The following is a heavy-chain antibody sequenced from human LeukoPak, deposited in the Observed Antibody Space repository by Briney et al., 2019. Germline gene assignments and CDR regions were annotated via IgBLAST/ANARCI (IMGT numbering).Heavy chain of an antibody. V-gene: IGHV3-30*18. CDR2: ISYDGRNQ. CDR3: VKDRTINGRSSPFNS. J-gene: IGHJ4*02. CDR1: GFAFTTYG. Sequence: TGTSLRLSCAASGFAFTTYGMHWVRQAPLKGLEWVAAISYDGRNQNYADSVKGRFTIFRDNSQNTLYLQMNSLRAEDTALYYCVKDRTINGRSSPFNSWGQGTLVTVSS. D-gene: IGHD1-26*01.